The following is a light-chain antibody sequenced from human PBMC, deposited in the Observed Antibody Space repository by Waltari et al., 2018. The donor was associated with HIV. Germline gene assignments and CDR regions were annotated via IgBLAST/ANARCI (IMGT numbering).Light chain of an antibody. Sequence: NFMLTQPHSVSESPGKTVTISCTRSRGSIASNYVQWYQQPPGSSPTTVIYEDNQRPSGVPDRFSGSIDSSSNSASLTISGLKTEDEADYYCQSYDSSNQVFGGGTKLTVL. J-gene: IGLJ2*01. CDR3: QSYDSSNQV. V-gene: IGLV6-57*01. CDR2: EDN. CDR1: RGSIASNY.